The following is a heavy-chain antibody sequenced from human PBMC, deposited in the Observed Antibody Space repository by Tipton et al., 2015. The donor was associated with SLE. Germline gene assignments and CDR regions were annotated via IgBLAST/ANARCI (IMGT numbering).Heavy chain of an antibody. J-gene: IGHJ4*02. CDR2: IYHSGST. CDR1: GGSISSHY. D-gene: IGHD2-2*01. Sequence: TLSLTCTVSGGSISSHYWSWIRQPPGKGLEWIGSIYHSGSTYYNPSLKSRVTISVDTSKNQFSLKLSSVTAADTAVYYCARDRGYCSSTSCYYFDYWGQGTLVTVSS. CDR3: ARDRGYCSSTSCYYFDY. V-gene: IGHV4-59*11.